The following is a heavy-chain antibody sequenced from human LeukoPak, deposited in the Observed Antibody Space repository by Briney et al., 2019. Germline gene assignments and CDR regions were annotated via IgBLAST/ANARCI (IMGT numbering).Heavy chain of an antibody. CDR3: AKEPRENSGYYVSGWFDP. D-gene: IGHD3-22*01. Sequence: GGSLRLSCAASGFTFSSHGMSWVRQAPGKGLEWVSAISGSGGSTYYADSVKGRFTISRDNSKNTLFLQMNSLRAEDTAVYYCAKEPRENSGYYVSGWFDPWGQGTLVTVSS. J-gene: IGHJ5*02. CDR2: ISGSGGST. CDR1: GFTFSSHG. V-gene: IGHV3-23*01.